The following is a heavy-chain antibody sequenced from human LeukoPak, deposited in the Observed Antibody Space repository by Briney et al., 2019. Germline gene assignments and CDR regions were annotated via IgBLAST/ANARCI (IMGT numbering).Heavy chain of an antibody. D-gene: IGHD3-16*01. J-gene: IGHJ4*02. CDR2: IYYSGST. V-gene: IGHV4-31*03. CDR1: GGSISSGGYY. CDR3: ARAGGFFSPFGY. Sequence: PSQTLSLTCTVSGGSISSGGYYWSWIRQHPGKGLEWIGYIYYSGSTYYNPSLKSRVTISVNTSKNQFSLKLSSVTAADTAVYYCARAGGFFSPFGYWGQGTLVTVSS.